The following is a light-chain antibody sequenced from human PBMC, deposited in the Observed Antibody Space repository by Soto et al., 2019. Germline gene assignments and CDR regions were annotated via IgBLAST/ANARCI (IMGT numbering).Light chain of an antibody. CDR3: QQYNNPST. CDR2: GAS. CDR1: QSLTRN. V-gene: IGKV3-15*01. Sequence: EIVMTQSPVTLSVSPGERATLSCRASQSLTRNVAWYQQKPGQAPRLLIYGASTRATGIPARFSGSGSGTEFTLTISSPQSEDSADYFCQQYNNPSTFGQGTKVDIK. J-gene: IGKJ1*01.